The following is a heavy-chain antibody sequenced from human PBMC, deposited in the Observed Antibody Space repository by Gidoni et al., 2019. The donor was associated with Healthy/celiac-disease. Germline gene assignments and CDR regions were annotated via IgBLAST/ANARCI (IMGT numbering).Heavy chain of an antibody. CDR3: ARHRPGIAFLEAFDI. J-gene: IGHJ3*02. CDR1: GGSISSYY. CDR2: IYYSGST. D-gene: IGHD6-13*01. Sequence: QVQLPESGPGLVKPSETLSLTCTVSGGSISSYYWSWIRQPPGKGLEWIGYIYYSGSTNYNPSLKSRVTISVDTSKNQFSLKLSSVTAADTAVYYCARHRPGIAFLEAFDIWGQGTMVTVSS. V-gene: IGHV4-59*08.